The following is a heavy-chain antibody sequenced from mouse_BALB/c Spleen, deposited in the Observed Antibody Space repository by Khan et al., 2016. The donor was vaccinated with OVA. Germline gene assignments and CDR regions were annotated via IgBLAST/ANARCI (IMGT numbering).Heavy chain of an antibody. V-gene: IGHV3-6*02. J-gene: IGHJ3*01. CDR2: IRYDGNS. Sequence: EVQLQESGPGLVKPSQSLSLTCSVTGYSITSGYFWNWIRQFPGNKLEWMGYIRYDGNSNYNPSLKNRISITRDTSKNQFFLKLNSVTPADTATDYCARGGSSGPAWFAYWGQGTLVTVSA. D-gene: IGHD3-1*01. CDR3: ARGGSSGPAWFAY. CDR1: GYSITSGYF.